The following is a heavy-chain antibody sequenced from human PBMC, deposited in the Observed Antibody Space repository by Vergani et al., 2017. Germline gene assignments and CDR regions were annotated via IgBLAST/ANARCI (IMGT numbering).Heavy chain of an antibody. J-gene: IGHJ3*02. CDR2: ISSSSSYI. Sequence: EVQLVESGGGLVKPGGSLRLSCAASVFTFSSYSINWFLQAPGQGLEWVSSISSSSSYIYYADSVKGRFTISRDNSKNTLYLQMNSLRAEDTAVYYCARHDYGDYWPDAFDIWGQGTMVTVSS. D-gene: IGHD4-17*01. CDR1: VFTFSSYS. V-gene: IGHV3-21*01. CDR3: ARHDYGDYWPDAFDI.